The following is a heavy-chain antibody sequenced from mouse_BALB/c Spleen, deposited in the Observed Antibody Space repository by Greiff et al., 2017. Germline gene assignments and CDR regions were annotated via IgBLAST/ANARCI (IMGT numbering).Heavy chain of an antibody. Sequence: EVQRVESGGGLVQPGGSRKLSCAASGFTFSSFGMHWVRQAPEKGLEWVAYISSGSSTIYYADTVKGRFTISRDNPKNTLFLQMTSLRSEDTAMYYCARGGYSYYYAMDYWGQGTSVTVSS. CDR1: GFTFSSFG. CDR3: ARGGYSYYYAMDY. D-gene: IGHD2-3*01. CDR2: ISSGSSTI. V-gene: IGHV5-17*02. J-gene: IGHJ4*01.